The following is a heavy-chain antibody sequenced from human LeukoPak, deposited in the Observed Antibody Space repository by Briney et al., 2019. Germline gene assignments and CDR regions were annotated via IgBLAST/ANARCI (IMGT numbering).Heavy chain of an antibody. CDR3: ARTTTVTTHQLSAWFSNRAPRILDY. CDR1: GGSFNGYY. D-gene: IGHD4-17*01. V-gene: IGHV4-34*01. CDR2: INHSGST. J-gene: IGHJ4*02. Sequence: PSETLSLTCAVYGGSFNGYYWSWIRQPPGKGLEWIGEINHSGSTDYSPSLKSRVTLSVDTSKNQFSLKLSSVTAADTAVYYCARTTTVTTHQLSAWFSNRAPRILDYWGQGTLVTVSS.